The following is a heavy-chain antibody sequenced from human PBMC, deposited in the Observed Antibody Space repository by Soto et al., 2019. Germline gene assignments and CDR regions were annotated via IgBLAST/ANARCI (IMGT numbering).Heavy chain of an antibody. CDR1: GFTFDDYA. J-gene: IGHJ6*03. CDR3: ARTRASPPGNYYYHYYLDV. Sequence: PWGSLRLSCAASGFTFDDYAMHWVRQAPGKGLEWVSGISWNSGSIGYADSVKGRFTISRDNAKNSLYLQMNSLRAEDTALYYCARTRASPPGNYYYHYYLDVWGKGTTVTVSS. D-gene: IGHD2-2*01. V-gene: IGHV3-9*01. CDR2: ISWNSGSI.